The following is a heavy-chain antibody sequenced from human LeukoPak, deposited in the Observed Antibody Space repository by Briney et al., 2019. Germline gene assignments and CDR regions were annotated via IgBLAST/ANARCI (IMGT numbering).Heavy chain of an antibody. CDR2: IYTSGST. J-gene: IGHJ6*03. V-gene: IGHV4-4*07. CDR1: GGSISSYY. D-gene: IGHD3-3*01. Sequence: PSETLSLTCTVSGGSISSYYCSWIRQPAGKGLEWIGRIYTSGSTNYNPSLKSRVTMSVDTSKNQFSLKLSSVTAADTAVYYCARVPYYDFWSGLDYYMDVWGKGTTVTVSS. CDR3: ARVPYYDFWSGLDYYMDV.